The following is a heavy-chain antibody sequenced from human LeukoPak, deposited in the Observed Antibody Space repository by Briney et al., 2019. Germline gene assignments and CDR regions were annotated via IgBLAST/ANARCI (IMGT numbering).Heavy chain of an antibody. Sequence: GGSLRLSCAASGFTFSSYGMHWVRQAPGKGLEWVAVISYDGSNKYYADSVKGRFTISRDNSKNTLYLQMNGLRAEDTAVYYCAKDPLWLTWGQGTLVTVSS. D-gene: IGHD5-12*01. CDR1: GFTFSSYG. V-gene: IGHV3-30*18. CDR3: AKDPLWLT. J-gene: IGHJ5*02. CDR2: ISYDGSNK.